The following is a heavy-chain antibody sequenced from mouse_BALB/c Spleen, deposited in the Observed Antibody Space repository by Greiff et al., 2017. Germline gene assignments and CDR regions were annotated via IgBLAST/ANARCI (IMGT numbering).Heavy chain of an antibody. V-gene: IGHV3-2*02. J-gene: IGHJ3*01. CDR1: GYSITSDYA. CDR3: ARSNWDVGFAY. CDR2: ISYSGST. Sequence: DVQLQESGPGLVKPSQSLSLTCTVTGYSITSDYAWNWIRQFPGNKLEWMGYISYSGSTSYNPSLKSRISITRDTSKNQFFLQLNSVTTEDTATYYCARSNWDVGFAYWGQGTLVTVSA. D-gene: IGHD4-1*01.